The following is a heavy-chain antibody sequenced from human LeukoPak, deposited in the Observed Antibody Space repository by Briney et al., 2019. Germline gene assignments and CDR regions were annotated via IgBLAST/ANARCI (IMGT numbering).Heavy chain of an antibody. Sequence: GASVKVSCTASGYTLTSFAMHWVRQAPGQRLEWMGRLNAANGNSQYSQKFQDGVTITSDSSANTAYMEFSSLRSEDSAVYYCARDGKHIAVPGVRYPMDVWGQGTTVTVS. V-gene: IGHV1-3*01. D-gene: IGHD6-19*01. J-gene: IGHJ6*02. CDR2: LNAANGNS. CDR1: GYTLTSFA. CDR3: ARDGKHIAVPGVRYPMDV.